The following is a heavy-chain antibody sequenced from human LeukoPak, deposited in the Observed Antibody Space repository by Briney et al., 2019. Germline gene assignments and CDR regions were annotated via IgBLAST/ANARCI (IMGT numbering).Heavy chain of an antibody. CDR2: ISSSSSYI. V-gene: IGHV3-21*04. J-gene: IGHJ4*02. D-gene: IGHD5-18*01. CDR1: GFTFSSYS. Sequence: KPGGSLRLSCAASGFTFSSYSMNWVRQAPGKGLEWVSSISSSSSYIYYADSVKGRFTISRDNSKNTLYLQMNSLRAEDTAVYYCAKDLRIGYSYAERVDYWGQGTLVTVSS. CDR3: AKDLRIGYSYAERVDY.